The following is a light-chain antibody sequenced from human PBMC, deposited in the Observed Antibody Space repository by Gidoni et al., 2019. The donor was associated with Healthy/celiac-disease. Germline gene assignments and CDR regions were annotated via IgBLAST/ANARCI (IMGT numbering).Light chain of an antibody. CDR2: RAS. CDR3: QRYYISWT. Sequence: DIVMTQSSESPVVSLGERATIKCKSTQSVLSRSNNKYYLAWYQQKPGQPPKLLIYRASARESGVPDRFSGGESGQVSPTTIRSLQAEDVAVYSCQRYYISWTFGQGTKVEIK. CDR1: QSVLSRSNNKYY. V-gene: IGKV4-1*01. J-gene: IGKJ1*01.